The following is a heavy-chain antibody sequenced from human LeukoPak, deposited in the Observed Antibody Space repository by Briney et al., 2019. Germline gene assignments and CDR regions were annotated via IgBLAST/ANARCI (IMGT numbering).Heavy chain of an antibody. V-gene: IGHV3-7*02. CDR2: IEKDGSEK. Sequence: GGSPRLSCVVSGFTFSQYGMSWVRQAPGKGLEWVANIEKDGSEKNYVDSVKGRFTISRDNAKNSVYLQMESMRAEDKAVYYCARVPQKWLPHDEYWGQGTLVTVSS. D-gene: IGHD5-24*01. CDR3: ARVPQKWLPHDEY. J-gene: IGHJ4*02. CDR1: GFTFSQYG.